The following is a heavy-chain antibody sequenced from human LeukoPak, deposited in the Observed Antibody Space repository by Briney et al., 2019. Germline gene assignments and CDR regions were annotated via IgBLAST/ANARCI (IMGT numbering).Heavy chain of an antibody. CDR3: APGGRITFGGEPAYYYDY. D-gene: IGHD3-16*01. J-gene: IGHJ4*02. CDR2: IDPNSGAT. Sequence: ASVKVSCKTSGYTFSDYYIHWVRQAPGQGLEWMGWIDPNSGATNYAQKFQGRVTMTRATPISTVYVELSRLRSDDTAVYYCAPGGRITFGGEPAYYYDYWGQGTLVTVSS. V-gene: IGHV1-2*02. CDR1: GYTFSDYY.